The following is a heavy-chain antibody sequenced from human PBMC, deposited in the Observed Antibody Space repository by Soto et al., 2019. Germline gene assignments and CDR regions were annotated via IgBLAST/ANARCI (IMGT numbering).Heavy chain of an antibody. D-gene: IGHD5-12*01. CDR1: APSIGSVGVS. V-gene: IGHV4-30-2*06. Sequence: SLPCTFSAPSIGSVGVSCSFIRQSPGMALELIGYISHLESTYFHPSFNCRLTMSLDMTCTEFSLKLSSVTAADMAVSYCGRGGGYDSFEYWRQGVLDAVSS. CDR3: GRGGGYDSFEY. CDR2: ISHLEST. J-gene: IGHJ4*02.